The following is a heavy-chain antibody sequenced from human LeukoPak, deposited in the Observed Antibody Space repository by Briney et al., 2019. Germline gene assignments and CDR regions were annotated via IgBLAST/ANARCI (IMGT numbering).Heavy chain of an antibody. Sequence: GGSLRLSCAASGFTFSSYAMTWVRQAPGKGLEWVSVISASGGNTFYADSVKGRFTISRDDSKNTLYVQMSSLRAEDTGVYYCARSLKWNLVGFDYWGQGTLVTVSS. CDR3: ARSLKWNLVGFDY. CDR1: GFTFSSYA. D-gene: IGHD1-1*01. V-gene: IGHV3-23*01. CDR2: ISASGGNT. J-gene: IGHJ4*02.